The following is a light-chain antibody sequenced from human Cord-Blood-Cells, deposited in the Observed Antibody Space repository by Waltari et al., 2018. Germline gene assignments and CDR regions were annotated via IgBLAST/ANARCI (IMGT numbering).Light chain of an antibody. CDR2: GAS. J-gene: IGKJ2*01. Sequence: EIELTQSPGTLSLSPGERATLSCRAIQNVSSSYLAGYQQKPGQAPRLLIYGASSRATGIPDRFSGSGSGTDFTLTISRLEPEDFAVYYCQQYGSSPQTFGQGTKLEIK. V-gene: IGKV3-20*01. CDR3: QQYGSSPQT. CDR1: QNVSSSY.